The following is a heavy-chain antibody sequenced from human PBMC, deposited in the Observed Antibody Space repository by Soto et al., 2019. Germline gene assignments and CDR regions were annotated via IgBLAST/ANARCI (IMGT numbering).Heavy chain of an antibody. J-gene: IGHJ5*02. CDR1: VGTFSSYA. CDR2: IIPIFGTA. Sequence: QVQLVQSGAEVKKPGSSVKVSCKASVGTFSSYAISWVRQAPGQGLEWMGGIIPIFGTANYAQKFQGRVTITADESTSTAYMELSSLRSEDTAVYYCARGGVRIAVAGSLFDPWGQGTLVTVSS. V-gene: IGHV1-69*01. D-gene: IGHD6-19*01. CDR3: ARGGVRIAVAGSLFDP.